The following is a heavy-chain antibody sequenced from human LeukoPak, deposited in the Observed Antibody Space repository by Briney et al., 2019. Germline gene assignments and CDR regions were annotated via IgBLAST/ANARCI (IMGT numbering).Heavy chain of an antibody. D-gene: IGHD6-13*01. CDR1: GFTFEDYG. Sequence: GGSLRLSCAASGFTFEDYGMHWVRQAPGKGLEWVAVIWYDGSNTHYGDSVKGRFTISRDNSKNTLYLQMNSLRAEATAVYYCASTMEDVSSSWTFDYWGRGTLVTVSS. J-gene: IGHJ4*02. CDR2: IWYDGSNT. V-gene: IGHV3-33*08. CDR3: ASTMEDVSSSWTFDY.